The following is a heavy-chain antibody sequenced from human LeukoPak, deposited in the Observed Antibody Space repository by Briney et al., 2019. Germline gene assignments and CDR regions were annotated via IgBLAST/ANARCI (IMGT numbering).Heavy chain of an antibody. CDR2: INPNSGGT. D-gene: IGHD2-21*02. CDR3: ARDGSGGGDCYSEAGCYYYYYMDV. J-gene: IGHJ6*03. Sequence: GASVKVSCKASGYTFTGYYMHWVRQAPGQGLEWMGWINPNSGGTNYAQKFQGRVTMTRDTSISTAYMELSRLRSDDTAVYYCARDGSGGGDCYSEAGCYYYYYMDVWGKGTTVTVSS. CDR1: GYTFTGYY. V-gene: IGHV1-2*02.